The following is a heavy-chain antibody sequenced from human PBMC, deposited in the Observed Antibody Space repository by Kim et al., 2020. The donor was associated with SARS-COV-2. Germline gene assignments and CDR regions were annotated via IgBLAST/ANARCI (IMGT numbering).Heavy chain of an antibody. D-gene: IGHD2-2*01. V-gene: IGHV1-3*01. J-gene: IGHJ2*01. Sequence: ASVKVSCKASGYTFTSYAMHWVRQAPGQRLEWMGWINAGNGNTKYSQKFQGRVTITRDTSASTAYMELSSLRSEDTAVYYCARATSDCSSTSCPTGYWYFDLWGRGTLVTVSS. CDR3: ARATSDCSSTSCPTGYWYFDL. CDR2: INAGNGNT. CDR1: GYTFTSYA.